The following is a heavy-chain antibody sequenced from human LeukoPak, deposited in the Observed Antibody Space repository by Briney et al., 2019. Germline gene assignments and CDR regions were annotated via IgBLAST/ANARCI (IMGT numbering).Heavy chain of an antibody. Sequence: ASVKVSCKASGYTFTGYYMHWVRQAPGQGLEWMAWMNPKRGDTSYAQKFQGRVTMTGDTSVSTAYMELSRLRFDDTAVYYCARNKEGKSLDYWGQGTLVTVSS. J-gene: IGHJ4*02. CDR1: GYTFTGYY. CDR2: MNPKRGDT. CDR3: ARNKEGKSLDY. V-gene: IGHV1-2*02.